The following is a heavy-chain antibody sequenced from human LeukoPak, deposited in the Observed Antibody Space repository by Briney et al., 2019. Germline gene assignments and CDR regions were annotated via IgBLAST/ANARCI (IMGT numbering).Heavy chain of an antibody. D-gene: IGHD1-26*01. V-gene: IGHV4-39*01. CDR1: GGSMRSSRNY. CDR2: TYHSGST. Sequence: SETLSLTCSVSGGSMRSSRNYWGWIRQPPGKGLEWIASTYHSGSTYHNPSLKSRVTISVDMSKIQFSLRLTSVTAADTAVYYCARNPTVGANRWFDYWGQGTLVTVSS. CDR3: ARNPTVGANRWFDY. J-gene: IGHJ4*02.